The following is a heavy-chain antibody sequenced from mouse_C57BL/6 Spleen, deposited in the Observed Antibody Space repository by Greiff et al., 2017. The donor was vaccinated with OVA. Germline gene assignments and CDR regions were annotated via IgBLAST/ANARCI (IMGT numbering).Heavy chain of an antibody. J-gene: IGHJ1*03. D-gene: IGHD1-1*02. CDR2: IYPGSGST. V-gene: IGHV1-55*01. CDR3: ARATGSYHNWYFDV. Sequence: VQLQQPGAELVKPGASVKMSCKASGYTFTSYWITWVKQRPGQGLEWIGDIYPGSGSTNYNEKFKSKATLTVDTSSSTAYMQLSSLTSEDSAVYYCARATGSYHNWYFDVGGTGTTVTVSS. CDR1: GYTFTSYW.